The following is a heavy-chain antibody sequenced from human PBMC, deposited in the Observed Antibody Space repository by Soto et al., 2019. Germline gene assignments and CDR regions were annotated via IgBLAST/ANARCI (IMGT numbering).Heavy chain of an antibody. Sequence: QVQLVQSGAEVKKPGASVKVSCKASGYTFTSYDINWVRQATGQGLEWMGWMNPNSGSTGYAQKYQGRVTMTRNTSITTAYMELSSLRSEDTAVYYCARERTGTTSMDVWGQGTTVTVSS. D-gene: IGHD1-1*01. CDR2: MNPNSGST. CDR1: GYTFTSYD. J-gene: IGHJ6*02. CDR3: ARERTGTTSMDV. V-gene: IGHV1-8*01.